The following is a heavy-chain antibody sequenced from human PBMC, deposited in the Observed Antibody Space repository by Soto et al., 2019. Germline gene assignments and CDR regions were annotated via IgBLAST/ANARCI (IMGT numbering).Heavy chain of an antibody. CDR1: GGSVSSSSYY. V-gene: IGHV4-39*01. J-gene: IGHJ4*02. D-gene: IGHD3-16*01. CDR3: AGHVDPGGGLFFDS. CDR2: IHYSGST. Sequence: QLQLQESGPGLVKPSETLSLTCTVSGGSVSSSSYYWAWVRQSPGKGLEWIGSIHYSGSTYYNPSRKSPGPISGDTSTKQVSLKVSFVAAAGLAIYFCAGHVDPGGGLFFDSWGQGTLVTVSS.